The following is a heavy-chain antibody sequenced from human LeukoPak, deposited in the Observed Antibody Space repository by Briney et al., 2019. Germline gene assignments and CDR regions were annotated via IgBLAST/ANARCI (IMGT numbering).Heavy chain of an antibody. D-gene: IGHD6-6*01. V-gene: IGHV4-59*01. Sequence: KPSETLSLTCTVSGGSISSFYWNWIRQPPGKGLEWIGYIHYSGSTNYNSSLKSRVTISVDTSKNQFPLKLRSVTAADTAVYYCARGRDSYTNSYRFDPWGQGTLVTVSS. CDR2: IHYSGST. CDR3: ARGRDSYTNSYRFDP. J-gene: IGHJ5*02. CDR1: GGSISSFY.